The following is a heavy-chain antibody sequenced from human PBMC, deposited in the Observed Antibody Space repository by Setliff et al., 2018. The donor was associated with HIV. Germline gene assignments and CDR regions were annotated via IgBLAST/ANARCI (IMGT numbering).Heavy chain of an antibody. CDR1: GFSFSSYW. Sequence: LRLSCEASGFSFSSYWMSWVRQAPGKGLEWVASVTPDGGDKYYANSMRGRFTISRDNGKNAVYLQMNSLTAEDTALYYCVRDLARVIAHWGQGTLVTVSS. V-gene: IGHV3-7*01. D-gene: IGHD2-21*01. CDR3: VRDLARVIAH. J-gene: IGHJ4*02. CDR2: VTPDGGDK.